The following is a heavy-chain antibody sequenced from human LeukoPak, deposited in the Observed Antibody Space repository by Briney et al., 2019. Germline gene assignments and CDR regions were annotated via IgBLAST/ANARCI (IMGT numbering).Heavy chain of an antibody. CDR1: GFSFSSYW. CDR3: AVGYSSTWYHFEY. V-gene: IGHV3-7*03. Sequence: PGGSLRLSCAAPGFSFSSYWLSWVRQALGKGLEWVAHIKQDGSEKYYADSVKGRFTISRDNAKNSLYLQMNSLRAEDTAVYYCAVGYSSTWYHFEYWGQGTLVTVSS. CDR2: IKQDGSEK. J-gene: IGHJ4*02. D-gene: IGHD6-13*01.